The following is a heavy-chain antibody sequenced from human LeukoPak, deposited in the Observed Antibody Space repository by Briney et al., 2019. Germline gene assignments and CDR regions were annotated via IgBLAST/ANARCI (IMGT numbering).Heavy chain of an antibody. CDR2: IYHSGST. V-gene: IGHV4-4*02. D-gene: IGHD3-10*01. J-gene: IGHJ4*02. CDR3: ARPYGSGSPYFDY. CDR1: GGSITNNNW. Sequence: SETLSLTCAVSGGSITNNNWWSWVRQPPGKGLEWIGEIYHSGSTNYNPSLKSRVTISVDKSENQFSLKLSSVTAADTAVYYCARPYGSGSPYFDYWGQGTLVTVSS.